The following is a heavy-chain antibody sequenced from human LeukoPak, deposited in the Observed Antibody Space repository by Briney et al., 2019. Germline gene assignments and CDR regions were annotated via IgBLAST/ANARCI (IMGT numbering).Heavy chain of an antibody. CDR1: GFTFSSYA. CDR2: ISYDGSNN. J-gene: IGHJ4*02. D-gene: IGHD5-18*01. V-gene: IGHV3-30-3*01. Sequence: GGSLRLSCAASGFTFSSYAMHWVRQAPGKGLEWVAVISYDGSNNYYADSVKGRFTISRDNSENTLYLHMNSLRAEVTVLYYCARDLHGYSYGYFDYWGQGTLVTVSS. CDR3: ARDLHGYSYGYFDY.